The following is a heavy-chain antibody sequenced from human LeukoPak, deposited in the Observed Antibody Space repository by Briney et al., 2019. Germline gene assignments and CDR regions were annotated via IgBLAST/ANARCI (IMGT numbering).Heavy chain of an antibody. V-gene: IGHV3-48*01. Sequence: PGGSLRLSCAASGFTFSTYSMNWVRQAPGKGLEWVSYISGGSSTIYYADSVKGRFTISRDNAKNSLYLQMNSLRAEDTAVYYCARDPLYDYVWGSHRYFDYWGQGTLVTVSS. CDR3: ARDPLYDYVWGSHRYFDY. CDR2: ISGGSSTI. CDR1: GFTFSTYS. J-gene: IGHJ4*02. D-gene: IGHD3-16*02.